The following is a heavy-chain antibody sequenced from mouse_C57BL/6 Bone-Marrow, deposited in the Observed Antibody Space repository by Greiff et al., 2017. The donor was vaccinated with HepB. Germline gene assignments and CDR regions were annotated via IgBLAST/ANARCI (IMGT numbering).Heavy chain of an antibody. D-gene: IGHD1-1*01. CDR2: IYPYNGVS. J-gene: IGHJ4*01. V-gene: IGHV1-31*01. CDR1: GYSFTGYY. Sequence: EVQLVESGPELVKPGASVKISCKASGYSFTGYYMHWVKQSHGNILDWIGYIYPYNGVSSYNQKFKGKATLTVDKSSSTAYMELRSLTSEDSAVYYCARRHHYYGSPAMDYWGQGTSVTVSS. CDR3: ARRHHYYGSPAMDY.